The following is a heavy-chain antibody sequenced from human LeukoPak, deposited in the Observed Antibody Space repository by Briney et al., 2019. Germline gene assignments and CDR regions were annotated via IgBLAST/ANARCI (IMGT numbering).Heavy chain of an antibody. V-gene: IGHV3-30*18. CDR2: ISYDGSNK. J-gene: IGHJ4*02. CDR3: AKNSGSTAL. Sequence: LSLTCTVSGGSISSSSYYWGWIRQPPGKGLEWVSVISYDGSNKYYADSVKGRFTISRDNSKNTLYLQMNSLRAEDTAMYYCAKNSGSTALWGQGTLVTVSS. D-gene: IGHD1-26*01. CDR1: GGSISSSSYY.